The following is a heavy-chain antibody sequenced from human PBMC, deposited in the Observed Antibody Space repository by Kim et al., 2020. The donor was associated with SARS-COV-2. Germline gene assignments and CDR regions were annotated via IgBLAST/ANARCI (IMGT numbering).Heavy chain of an antibody. J-gene: IGHJ3*02. CDR2: ISRSGGTT. Sequence: GGSLRLSCAASGFTFSSHAMTWVRQAPGKGLEWVSGISRSGGTTYYADSMKGRFTISRDNSKNTLYLQLYSLRPEDTAVYYCAKTLYSSSTDAFDIWGQGTMVTVSS. CDR3: AKTLYSSSTDAFDI. D-gene: IGHD6-6*01. CDR1: GFTFSSHA. V-gene: IGHV3-23*01.